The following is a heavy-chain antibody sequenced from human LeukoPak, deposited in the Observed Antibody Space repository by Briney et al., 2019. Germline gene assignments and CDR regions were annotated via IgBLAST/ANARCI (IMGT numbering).Heavy chain of an antibody. Sequence: SETLSLTCAVYGGSFTGYYWSWIRQPPGKGLEWIGEINHSGSTDYNPSLKSRVTISEDTSKNQLSLKLNSVTAADTAVYYCARQDSSSWYDWFDPWGQGTLVTVSS. CDR2: INHSGST. V-gene: IGHV4-34*01. D-gene: IGHD6-13*01. CDR3: ARQDSSSWYDWFDP. J-gene: IGHJ5*02. CDR1: GGSFTGYY.